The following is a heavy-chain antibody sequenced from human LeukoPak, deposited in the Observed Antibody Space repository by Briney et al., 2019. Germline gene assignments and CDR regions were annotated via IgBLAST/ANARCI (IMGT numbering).Heavy chain of an antibody. Sequence: GGSLRLSCTASGFTFSSYGMHWVRQAPGKGLEWVAIIWYDGSDKYYADSVKGRFTISEDNSKNTLYLQMNSLRAEDTAVYYCAKDDYGDPGYFQHWGQGTLVTVSS. V-gene: IGHV3-33*06. CDR3: AKDDYGDPGYFQH. CDR2: IWYDGSDK. D-gene: IGHD4-17*01. J-gene: IGHJ1*01. CDR1: GFTFSSYG.